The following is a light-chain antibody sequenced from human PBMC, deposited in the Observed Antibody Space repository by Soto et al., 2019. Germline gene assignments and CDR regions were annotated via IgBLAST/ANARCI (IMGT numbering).Light chain of an antibody. CDR1: QSVSSH. V-gene: IGKV3-15*01. CDR3: QQYHTWPLT. CDR2: DTS. J-gene: IGKJ4*01. Sequence: IVMTQSPAALSVSPGESATLSCRASQSVSSHLAWYQQRPGRTPRLLIYDTSSSATGLPARFSGSGSDTEFTLTLGFLQSEHLAVYYCQQYHTWPLTFGGVTTLQIK.